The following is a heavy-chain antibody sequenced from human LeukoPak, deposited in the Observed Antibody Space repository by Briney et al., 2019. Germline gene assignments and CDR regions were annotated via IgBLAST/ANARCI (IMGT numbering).Heavy chain of an antibody. CDR1: EFTFSSYA. V-gene: IGHV3-23*01. Sequence: PGVSLRLYCAASEFTFSSYAMSWLRQAPGKGLKWVSSISGGDGTTYYADSVKGRFTISRDNSKNTLNLQMNSLRVDDTAVYFCAKGRQEQPYYFDYWGQGTLVTVSS. D-gene: IGHD6-13*01. CDR3: AKGRQEQPYYFDY. CDR2: ISGGDGTT. J-gene: IGHJ4*02.